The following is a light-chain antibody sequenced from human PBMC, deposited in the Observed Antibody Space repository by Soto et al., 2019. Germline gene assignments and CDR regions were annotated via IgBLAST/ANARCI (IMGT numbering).Light chain of an antibody. CDR2: DVS. CDR3: SSYTSRSTQV. CDR1: SSDVGGYNY. V-gene: IGLV2-14*03. J-gene: IGLJ2*01. Sequence: QSALTQPASVSGSPGQSITISCTGTSSDVGGYNYVSWYQHYPGKAPKLMIYDVSNRPSGVSNRFSGSKSGNTASLTISGLQAEDEADYYCSSYTSRSTQVFGGGTKLTVL.